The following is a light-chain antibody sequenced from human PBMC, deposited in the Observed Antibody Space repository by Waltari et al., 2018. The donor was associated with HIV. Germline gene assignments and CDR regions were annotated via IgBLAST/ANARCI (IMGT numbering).Light chain of an antibody. V-gene: IGLV2-11*01. CDR3: SSYAGTSNFVL. J-gene: IGLJ2*01. CDR1: SSDVGAYNY. Sequence: QSALTQPRSVSESPGQSVTISCTGTSSDVGAYNYVSWYQQHPGRAPKFIIYNVSARPSGVPDRCSGSKSGNTASLTISWLQAEDEADYYCSSYAGTSNFVLFGGGTKLTVL. CDR2: NVS.